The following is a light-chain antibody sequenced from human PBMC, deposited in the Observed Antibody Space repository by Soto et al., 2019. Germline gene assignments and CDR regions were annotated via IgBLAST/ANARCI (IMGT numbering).Light chain of an antibody. V-gene: IGLV2-14*03. J-gene: IGLJ1*01. CDR3: GSYTTGSNYV. CDR2: DVS. Sequence: QSALTQPASVSGSPGQSITISCTGTISDVGSYNYVSWYQQYPGKAPKLMIYDVSTRPSGVSDRFSGSKSGNTASLTISGLRAEDEADYYCGSYTTGSNYVFGTGTKLTVL. CDR1: ISDVGSYNY.